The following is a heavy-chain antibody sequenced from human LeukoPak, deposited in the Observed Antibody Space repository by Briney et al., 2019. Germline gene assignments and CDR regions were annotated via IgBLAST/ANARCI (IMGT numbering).Heavy chain of an antibody. CDR3: AREVSARDGSLGRPFDY. J-gene: IGHJ4*02. D-gene: IGHD5-24*01. V-gene: IGHV4-34*01. Sequence: SETLSLTCAVYGGSFSGYYWSWIRQPPGKGLGWIGEINHSGSTNYNASLKSRVTMSVDTSKNQFSLKLSSVTAADTAVYYCAREVSARDGSLGRPFDYWGQGTLVTVSS. CDR1: GGSFSGYY. CDR2: INHSGST.